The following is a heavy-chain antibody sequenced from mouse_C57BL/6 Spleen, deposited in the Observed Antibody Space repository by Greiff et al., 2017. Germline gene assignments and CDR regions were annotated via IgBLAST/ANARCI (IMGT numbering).Heavy chain of an antibody. J-gene: IGHJ2*01. CDR3: ARGNYFFDY. V-gene: IGHV1-7*01. D-gene: IGHD2-1*01. CDR2: INPSSGYT. Sequence: VQLQQSGAELAKPGASVKLSCKASGYTFTSYWMHWVKQRPGQGLEWIGYINPSSGYTKYNQKFKDKATLTAEKSSSTAYMQLSSLTYEDSAVYYCARGNYFFDYWGQGTTLTVSS. CDR1: GYTFTSYW.